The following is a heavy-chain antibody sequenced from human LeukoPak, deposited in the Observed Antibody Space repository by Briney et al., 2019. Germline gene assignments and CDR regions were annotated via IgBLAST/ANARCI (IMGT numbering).Heavy chain of an antibody. J-gene: IGHJ4*02. CDR3: ARNSSSWYYFDY. V-gene: IGHV3-21*01. CDR2: ISSSGRFT. CDR1: QFTFGYYT. Sequence: GGSLRLSCAASQFTFGYYTMNWVRQAPRKGLEWVSSISSSGRFTHYGDAVKGRFTISRDNAKNSLYLQMNSLRADDTAVYYCARNSSSWYYFDYWGQGTLVTVSS. D-gene: IGHD6-13*01.